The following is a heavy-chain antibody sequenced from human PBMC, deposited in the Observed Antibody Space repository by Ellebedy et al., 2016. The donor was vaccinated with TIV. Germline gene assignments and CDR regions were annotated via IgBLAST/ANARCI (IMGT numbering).Heavy chain of an antibody. V-gene: IGHV4-4*02. Sequence: MPSETLSLTCAVSGGSISSSNWWSWVRQPPGKGLEWIGEIYHSGTTHYNPSLKSRVTISLDKSNNQFSLSLSSVTAADTAVYYCARDKEYCSSSTCYYYGFDVWGQGTTVTVSS. CDR1: GGSISSSNW. D-gene: IGHD2-2*01. J-gene: IGHJ6*02. CDR3: ARDKEYCSSSTCYYYGFDV. CDR2: IYHSGTT.